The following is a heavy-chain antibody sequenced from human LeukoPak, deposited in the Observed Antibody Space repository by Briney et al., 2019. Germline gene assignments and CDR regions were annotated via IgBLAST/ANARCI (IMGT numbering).Heavy chain of an antibody. D-gene: IGHD3-3*01. V-gene: IGHV1-24*01. CDR1: GYTLTELS. CDR3: ARAGRRLFGVLIPLSFDY. CDR2: FDPEDGET. Sequence: GASVKVSCKVSGYTLTELSMHWVRQAPGKGLEWMGGFDPEDGETIYAQKFQGRVTMTEDTSTDTAYMELSSLRSDGTAVYYCARAGRRLFGVLIPLSFDYWGQGTPVTVSS. J-gene: IGHJ4*02.